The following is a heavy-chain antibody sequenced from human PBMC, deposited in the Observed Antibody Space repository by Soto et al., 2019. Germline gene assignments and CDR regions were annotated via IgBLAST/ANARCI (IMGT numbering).Heavy chain of an antibody. CDR1: GGSFSGYY. CDR2: INHSGST. Sequence: PSETLSLTCAVYGGSFSGYYWSWIRQPPGKGLEWIGEINHSGSTNYNPSLKSRVTISVDTSKNQFSLKLSSVTAADTAVYYCARVMTTVQPFDYWGQGTLVTVS. J-gene: IGHJ4*02. CDR3: ARVMTTVQPFDY. V-gene: IGHV4-34*01. D-gene: IGHD4-17*01.